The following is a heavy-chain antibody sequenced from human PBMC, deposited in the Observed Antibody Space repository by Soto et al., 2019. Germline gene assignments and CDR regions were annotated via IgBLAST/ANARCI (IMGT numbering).Heavy chain of an antibody. V-gene: IGHV4-59*08. CDR2: IYYSGST. CDR3: ARQTNDAFDI. J-gene: IGHJ3*02. CDR1: GGSISSYY. Sequence: SETLSLTCTVSGGSISSYYWSWIRQPPGKGLEWIGYIYYSGSTNYNPSLKSRVTISVDTSKNQFSLKLSSVTAADTAVYYCARQTNDAFDIWGQGTMVTVSS.